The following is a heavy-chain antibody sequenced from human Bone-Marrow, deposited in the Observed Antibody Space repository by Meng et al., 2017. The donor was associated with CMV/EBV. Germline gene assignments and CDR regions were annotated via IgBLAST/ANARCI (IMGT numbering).Heavy chain of an antibody. CDR2: IYSGGSST. D-gene: IGHD3-3*01. Sequence: GESLKISCAASGFTFSSYAMSWVRQAPGKGLEWVSVIYSGGSSTYYADSVKGRFTISRDNSKNTPYLQMNSLRAEDTAVYYCARDRLRFLEWLGFDYWGQGTLVTVSS. CDR3: ARDRLRFLEWLGFDY. V-gene: IGHV3-23*03. CDR1: GFTFSSYA. J-gene: IGHJ4*02.